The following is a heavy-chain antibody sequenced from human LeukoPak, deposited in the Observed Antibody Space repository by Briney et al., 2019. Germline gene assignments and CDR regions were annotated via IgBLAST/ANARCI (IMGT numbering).Heavy chain of an antibody. J-gene: IGHJ4*02. D-gene: IGHD3-3*01. CDR1: GFTFSSYG. CDR3: AKDFRSTSITIFGVVITGEYYFDY. V-gene: IGHV3-30*18. Sequence: GGSLRLPCAASGFTFSSYGMHWVRQAPGKGLEWVAVISYDGSNKYYADSVKGRFTISRDNSKNTLYLQMNSLRAEDTAVYYCAKDFRSTSITIFGVVITGEYYFDYWGQGTLVTVSS. CDR2: ISYDGSNK.